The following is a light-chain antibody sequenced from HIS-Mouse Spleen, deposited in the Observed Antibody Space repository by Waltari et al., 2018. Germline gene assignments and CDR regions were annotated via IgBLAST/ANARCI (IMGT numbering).Light chain of an antibody. J-gene: IGLJ3*02. V-gene: IGLV3-19*01. CDR2: GKN. CDR1: SLKSYY. CDR3: NSRDSSGNHLV. Sequence: SSELTQDPAVSVALGQTVRITCQGDSLKSYYAIWYQQKPGQAPLLVIYGKNKRPSGIPDLFDGSSSGNTASWTITGAQAEDEADDYCNSRDSSGNHLVFGGGTKLTVL.